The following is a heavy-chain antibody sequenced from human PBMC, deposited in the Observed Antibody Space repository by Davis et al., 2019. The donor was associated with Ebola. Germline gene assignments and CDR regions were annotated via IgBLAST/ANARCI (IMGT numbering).Heavy chain of an antibody. CDR3: ARDPSYYYYGMDV. Sequence: PGGSLRLSCAASGFTFSSYSMNWVRQAPGKGLEWVSSISSSSSYIYYADSVKGRFTISRDNAKNSLYLQMNSLRVEDTAVYYCARDPSYYYYGMDVWGQGTTVTVSS. J-gene: IGHJ6*02. CDR2: ISSSSSYI. CDR1: GFTFSSYS. V-gene: IGHV3-21*01.